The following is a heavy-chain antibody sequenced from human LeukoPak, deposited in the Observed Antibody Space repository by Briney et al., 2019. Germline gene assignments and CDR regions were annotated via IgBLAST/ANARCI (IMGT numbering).Heavy chain of an antibody. V-gene: IGHV4-38-2*01. D-gene: IGHD3-10*01. CDR2: IYHSGST. Sequence: SETLSLTCAVSGHSISSGYYWGWIRQPPGKGLEWIGSIYHSGSTYYNPSLKSRVTISVDTSKNQFSLKLSSVTAADTAVYYCARVSYGSGSYYKGFDYWGQGTLVTVSS. CDR1: GHSISSGYY. CDR3: ARVSYGSGSYYKGFDY. J-gene: IGHJ4*02.